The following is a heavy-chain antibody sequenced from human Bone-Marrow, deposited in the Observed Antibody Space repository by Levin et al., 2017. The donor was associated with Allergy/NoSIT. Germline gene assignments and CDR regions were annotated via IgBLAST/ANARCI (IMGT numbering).Heavy chain of an antibody. CDR2: SKPEDGET. J-gene: IGHJ4*02. CDR1: GHTLSDLF. V-gene: IGHV1-24*01. D-gene: IGHD3-16*01. Sequence: ASVKVSCKVSGHTLSDLFIHWVRQAPGKGLEWMGGSKPEDGETGYPQIFQGRVTVSEDTSKDTAYLELSSLRSEDTAVYYCAVLALRGGFYFDFWGQGTLVTVSS. CDR3: AVLALRGGFYFDF.